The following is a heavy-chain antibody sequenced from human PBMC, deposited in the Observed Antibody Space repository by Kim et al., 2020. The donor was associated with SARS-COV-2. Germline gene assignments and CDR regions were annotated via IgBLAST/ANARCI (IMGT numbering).Heavy chain of an antibody. CDR3: ARESEQQLVRVHNWFDP. CDR2: INPSGGST. D-gene: IGHD6-13*01. J-gene: IGHJ5*02. V-gene: IGHV1-46*01. Sequence: ASVKVSCKASGYTFTSYYMHWVRQAPGQGLEWMGIINPSGGSTSYAQKFQGRVTMTRDTSTSTVYMELSSLRSEDTAVYYCARESEQQLVRVHNWFDPWGQGTLVTVSS. CDR1: GYTFTSYY.